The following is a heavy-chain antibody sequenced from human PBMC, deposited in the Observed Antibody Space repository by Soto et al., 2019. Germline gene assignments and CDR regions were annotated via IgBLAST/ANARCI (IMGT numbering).Heavy chain of an antibody. CDR3: ARGGVSPRTFDY. D-gene: IGHD3-3*01. V-gene: IGHV5-51*01. CDR2: IYPGDSDT. J-gene: IGHJ4*02. CDR1: DYSFTSYW. Sequence: EVQLVQSGAEVKKSGESLKISCKASDYSFTSYWVGWVRQMPGQGLELMGIIYPGDSDTRYSPSFRGQVTISADKSITTAYLQWSSLKASDTAIYCCARGGVSPRTFDYWGQGTLVTVSS.